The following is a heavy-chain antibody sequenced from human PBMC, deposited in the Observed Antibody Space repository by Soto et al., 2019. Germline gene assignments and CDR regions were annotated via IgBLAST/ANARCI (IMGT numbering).Heavy chain of an antibody. Sequence: GGSLRLSCAASGFTFSSYAMHWVRQAPGKGLEWVALISYDGSDKYYADSVKGRFTISRDNSKNTLYLQMDSLRAEGTAVYYCARGRAYGDYVDYFDYWGQGTLVTVSS. CDR2: ISYDGSDK. D-gene: IGHD4-17*01. CDR1: GFTFSSYA. J-gene: IGHJ4*02. V-gene: IGHV3-30-3*01. CDR3: ARGRAYGDYVDYFDY.